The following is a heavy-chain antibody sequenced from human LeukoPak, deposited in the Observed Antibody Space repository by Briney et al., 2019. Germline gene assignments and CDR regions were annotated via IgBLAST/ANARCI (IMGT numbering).Heavy chain of an antibody. Sequence: ASVKVSCKASGGTFSSYAISWVRQAPGQGLEWMGGIIPIFDTANYAQKSQGRVTITADESTSTAYMELSSLRSEDTAVYYCARDGSGGSYESGYFDYWGQGTLVTVSS. CDR3: ARDGSGGSYESGYFDY. CDR2: IIPIFDTA. J-gene: IGHJ4*02. D-gene: IGHD2-15*01. V-gene: IGHV1-69*01. CDR1: GGTFSSYA.